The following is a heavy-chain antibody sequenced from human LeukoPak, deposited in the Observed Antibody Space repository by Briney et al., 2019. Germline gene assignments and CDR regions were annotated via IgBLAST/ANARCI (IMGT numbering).Heavy chain of an antibody. CDR1: GGSISSYY. CDR2: IYTSGST. Sequence: SETLSLTCTVSGGSISSYYWSWIRQPAGKGLEWIGRIYTSGSTNYNPSLKSRVTMSVDTSKNQFSLKLSSVTAADTAVYYCASTPASGGRQEDSWFDPWGQGTLVTVSS. V-gene: IGHV4-4*07. CDR3: ASTPASGGRQEDSWFDP. J-gene: IGHJ5*02. D-gene: IGHD1-26*01.